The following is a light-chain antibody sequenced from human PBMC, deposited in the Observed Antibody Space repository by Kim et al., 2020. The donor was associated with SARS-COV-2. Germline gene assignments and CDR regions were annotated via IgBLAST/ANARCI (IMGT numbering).Light chain of an antibody. CDR2: SAS. CDR3: QKYATSPET. V-gene: IGKV3-20*01. Sequence: ENVLTQSPGTLPLSPGERATLSCRASQSVSSNFLAWYQQKAGQAPRLLIYSASSRASGIPDRFSGSGSGTDFTLTISTLEPEDFTVYYCQKYATSPETFGQGTKVDIK. J-gene: IGKJ1*01. CDR1: QSVSSNF.